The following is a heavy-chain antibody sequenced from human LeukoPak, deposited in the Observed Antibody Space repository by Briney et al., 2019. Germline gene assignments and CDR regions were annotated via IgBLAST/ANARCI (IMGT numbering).Heavy chain of an antibody. D-gene: IGHD5-24*01. J-gene: IGHJ4*02. CDR3: AVSMATDFDY. CDR1: GGSIIGSTFY. Sequence: SETLSLTCTVSGGSIIGSTFYWAWIRQPPGRGLEWIGSLFYNGGTYYNPSLKSRVTISVDASENHFSLKLTSLTAADTAVYYCAVSMATDFDYWGQGTLVTVSS. CDR2: LFYNGGT. V-gene: IGHV4-39*02.